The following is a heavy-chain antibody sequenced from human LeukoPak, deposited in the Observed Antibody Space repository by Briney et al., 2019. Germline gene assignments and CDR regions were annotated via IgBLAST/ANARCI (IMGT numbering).Heavy chain of an antibody. CDR2: IRYDGSNK. Sequence: GGSLRLSCAASGFTFSSYGMHWVRQAPGKGLEWVAFIRYDGSNKYYADSVKGRFTISRDNSKNTLYLQMNSLKTEDTAVYYCTTDKDDSSSLYYYYMDVWGKGTTVTVSS. CDR1: GFTFSSYG. J-gene: IGHJ6*03. D-gene: IGHD3-22*01. CDR3: TTDKDDSSSLYYYYMDV. V-gene: IGHV3-30*02.